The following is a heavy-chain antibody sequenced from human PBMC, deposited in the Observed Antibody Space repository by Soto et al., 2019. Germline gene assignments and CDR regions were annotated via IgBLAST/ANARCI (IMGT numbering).Heavy chain of an antibody. CDR2: IIPIFGTA. CDR3: ARDLGQTYYDFWSGYSPLYGMDV. Sequence: SVKVSCKASGGTFSSYAISWVRQAPGQGLEWMGGIIPIFGTANYAQKFQGRVTITADESTSTAYMELSSLRSEDTAVYYCARDLGQTYYDFWSGYSPLYGMDVWGQGTTVTVSS. D-gene: IGHD3-3*01. CDR1: GGTFSSYA. J-gene: IGHJ6*02. V-gene: IGHV1-69*13.